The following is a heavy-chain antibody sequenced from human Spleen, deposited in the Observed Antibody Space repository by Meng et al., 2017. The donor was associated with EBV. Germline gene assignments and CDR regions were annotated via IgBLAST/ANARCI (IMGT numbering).Heavy chain of an antibody. D-gene: IGHD3-10*01. CDR2: IIPLYGTP. V-gene: IGHV1-69*01. J-gene: IGHJ4*02. CDR1: GRSFTNYA. Sequence: VPSGAEVKKPGSSVTVSCKASGRSFTNYAINWVRQAPGQGLEWVGGIIPLYGTPTSAQKFQGRVSIIADESSNTVYMDLSSLRSGDTAVYYCARGARFRELSGYLDYWGQGTLVTVSS. CDR3: ARGARFRELSGYLDY.